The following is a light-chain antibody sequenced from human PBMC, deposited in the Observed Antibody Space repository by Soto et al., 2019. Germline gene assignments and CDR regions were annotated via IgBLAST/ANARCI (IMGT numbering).Light chain of an antibody. J-gene: IGKJ2*01. CDR3: QKYDSAPYT. V-gene: IGKV1-27*01. CDR2: AAS. Sequence: DIQMTQSPSSLSASVGDRVTITCRASQGISNYLAWYQQKPGKPPKHLIFAASTLQSGVPSRFSGSGSGTEFTLIISSLQPEDVANYYCQKYDSAPYTFGQGTRLEIK. CDR1: QGISNY.